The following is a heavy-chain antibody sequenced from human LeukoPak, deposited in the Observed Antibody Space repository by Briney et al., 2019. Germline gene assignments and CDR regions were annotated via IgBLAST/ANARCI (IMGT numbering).Heavy chain of an antibody. CDR3: ARGGSNSYAFDI. Sequence: GGSLRLSCAASGFTFSSYSMNWVRQAPGKGLEWVSSISSSSSYIYYADSVKGRFTISRDNAKNSLYLQMNSLRAEDTDVYYCARGGSNSYAFDIWGQGTMVTVSS. V-gene: IGHV3-21*01. J-gene: IGHJ3*02. CDR2: ISSSSSYI. D-gene: IGHD4/OR15-4a*01. CDR1: GFTFSSYS.